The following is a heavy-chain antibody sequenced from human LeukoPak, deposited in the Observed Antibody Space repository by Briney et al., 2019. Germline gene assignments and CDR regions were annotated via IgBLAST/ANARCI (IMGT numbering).Heavy chain of an antibody. J-gene: IGHJ3*02. CDR1: GFTFSSYA. V-gene: IGHV3-64*01. CDR3: ARAQPLPDFRSGSYFGDI. D-gene: IGHD1-26*01. CDR2: ISSNGGST. Sequence: PGGSLRLSCAASGFTFSSYAMHWVRQAPGKGLEYVSAISSNGGSTYYANSVKGRFTISRDNSKNTLYLQMGSLRAEDMAVYYCARAQPLPDFRSGSYFGDIWGQGTMVTVSS.